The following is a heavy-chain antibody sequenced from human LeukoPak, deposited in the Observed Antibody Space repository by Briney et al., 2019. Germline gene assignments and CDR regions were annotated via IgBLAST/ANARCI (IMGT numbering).Heavy chain of an antibody. V-gene: IGHV4-34*01. J-gene: IGHJ4*02. D-gene: IGHD2-2*01. CDR1: GGSFSDYY. CDR3: ARGRRSHLVGY. Sequence: SETLSLTCVVYGGSFSDYYWSWIRQPPGKGLEWIGEINHSGSTNYNPSLKSRVTISVDTSKNQFSLKLSSVTAADTAVYYCARGRRSHLVGYWGQGTLVTVSS. CDR2: INHSGST.